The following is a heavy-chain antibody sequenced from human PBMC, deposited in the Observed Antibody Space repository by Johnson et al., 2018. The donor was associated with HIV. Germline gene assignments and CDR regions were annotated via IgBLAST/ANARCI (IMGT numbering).Heavy chain of an antibody. Sequence: VQLVESGGGVVQPGRSLRLSCAASGFTFNPYGIHWVRRAPGKGLEWVANIKQDGSEKYHVDSVKGRFTISRDNAKNSLYLQMNSLRAEDTAVYYCAKDFRRFFPTPDAFDIWGQGTMVTVSS. CDR2: IKQDGSEK. CDR1: GFTFNPYG. V-gene: IGHV3-7*01. J-gene: IGHJ3*02. D-gene: IGHD4-23*01. CDR3: AKDFRRFFPTPDAFDI.